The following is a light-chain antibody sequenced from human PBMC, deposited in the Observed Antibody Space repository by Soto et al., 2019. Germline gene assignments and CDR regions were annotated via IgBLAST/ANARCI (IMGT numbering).Light chain of an antibody. CDR3: XQYNKWPLT. J-gene: IGKJ4*01. CDR1: ESVSNN. V-gene: IGKV3-15*01. Sequence: EIVLTQSPATLSVSQGERATLSCRASESVSNNLAWYQQKPGQAPRLLIFGASARATGIPARFSGSGSGTXXXXXXXXXXSXDFAVXXXXQYNKWPLTFGGGTKVEIK. CDR2: GAS.